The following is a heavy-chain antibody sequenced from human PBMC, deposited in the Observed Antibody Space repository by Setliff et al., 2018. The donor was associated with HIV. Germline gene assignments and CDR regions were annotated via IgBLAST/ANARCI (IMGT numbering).Heavy chain of an antibody. J-gene: IGHJ3*01. CDR3: ARRPVSDTFDV. Sequence: GESLKISCKGSGYSFTSYWIGWVRQMPGKGLEWMGIIYPTDSHTTYSPSFQGRVTISVDMSISTAYLQWSSLKASDTAMYYCARRPVSDTFDVWGQGTMVTVSS. CDR2: IYPTDSHT. CDR1: GYSFTSYW. V-gene: IGHV5-51*01.